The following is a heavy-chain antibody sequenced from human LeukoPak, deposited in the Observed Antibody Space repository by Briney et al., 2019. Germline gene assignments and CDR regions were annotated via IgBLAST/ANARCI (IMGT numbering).Heavy chain of an antibody. CDR2: IIPIFGTA. D-gene: IGHD3-10*01. CDR3: ARVSLGTMVRGVIRYYYMDV. J-gene: IGHJ6*03. V-gene: IGHV1-69*13. Sequence: ASVKVSCKASGGTFSGYAISWVRQAPGQGLEWMGGIIPIFGTANYAQKFQGRVTITADESTSTAYMELSSLRSEDTAVYYCARVSLGTMVRGVIRYYYMDVWGKGTTVTISS. CDR1: GGTFSGYA.